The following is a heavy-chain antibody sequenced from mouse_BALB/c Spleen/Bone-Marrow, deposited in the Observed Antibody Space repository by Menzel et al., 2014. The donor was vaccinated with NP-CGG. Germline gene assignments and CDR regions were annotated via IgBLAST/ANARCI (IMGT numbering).Heavy chain of an antibody. CDR1: GFTFSSFG. CDR3: TRGGNWDDFDV. CDR2: ISSSSTAI. J-gene: IGHJ1*01. Sequence: EVMLVESGGGLVQPGGSRKLSCAASGFTFSSFGMHWVRQAPEKGLEWVAYISSSSTAIFYADTVKGRFTISRDNPKNALFLQMTSLRSEDTAMYYCTRGGNWDDFDVWGAGTTVTVSS. V-gene: IGHV5-17*02. D-gene: IGHD4-1*01.